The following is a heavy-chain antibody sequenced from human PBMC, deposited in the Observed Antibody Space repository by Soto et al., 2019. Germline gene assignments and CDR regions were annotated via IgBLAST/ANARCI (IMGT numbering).Heavy chain of an antibody. Sequence: SETLSLTCTVSGGSISSGDYYWSWIRQPPGKGLEWIGYIYYSGSTYYNPSLKSRVTISVDTSKNQFSLKLSSVTAADTAVYYCATNKRTIAVAGTENDYWGQGILVTVSS. CDR3: ATNKRTIAVAGTENDY. D-gene: IGHD6-19*01. CDR2: IYYSGST. J-gene: IGHJ4*02. CDR1: GGSISSGDYY. V-gene: IGHV4-30-4*01.